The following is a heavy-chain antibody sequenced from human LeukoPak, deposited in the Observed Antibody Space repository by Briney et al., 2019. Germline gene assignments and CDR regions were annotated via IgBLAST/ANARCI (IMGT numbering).Heavy chain of an antibody. CDR2: ISGTSGNT. CDR3: ANWGAGTKGLY. V-gene: IGHV3-23*01. Sequence: PGGSLRLSCAASGLSFSDRAMGWVRQVPGKGLEWVSSISGTSGNTHYADSVKGRFSISRDNSKNTVFLQINRLRAEDTAIYYCANWGAGTKGLYWGQGTLVTVSS. CDR1: GLSFSDRA. J-gene: IGHJ4*02. D-gene: IGHD1-1*01.